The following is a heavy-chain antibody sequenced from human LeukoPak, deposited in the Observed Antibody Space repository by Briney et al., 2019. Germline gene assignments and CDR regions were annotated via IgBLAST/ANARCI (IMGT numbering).Heavy chain of an antibody. CDR3: ARDGDTAIRGVNFDY. Sequence: GGSLRLSCAASGFTFNAHAIHWVRQAPGQGLEWVAVMSYDGNKKYYADSVKGRFTISRDNSKNTLYLQMNSLISEDTAVYYCARDGDTAIRGVNFDYWGQGTLVTVSS. D-gene: IGHD3-10*01. CDR1: GFTFNAHA. V-gene: IGHV3-30-3*01. J-gene: IGHJ4*02. CDR2: MSYDGNKK.